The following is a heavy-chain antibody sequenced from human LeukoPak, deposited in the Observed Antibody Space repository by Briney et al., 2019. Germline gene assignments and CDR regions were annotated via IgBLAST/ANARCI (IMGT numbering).Heavy chain of an antibody. CDR1: GGSISSSNW. Sequence: SGTLSLTCAVSGGSISSSNWWSWVRQPPGKGLEWIGEIYHSGSTNYNPSLKSRVTISVDKSKNQFSLKLSSVTAADTAVYYCARDWWALRHDAFDIWGQGTMVTVSS. D-gene: IGHD1-26*01. CDR2: IYHSGST. J-gene: IGHJ3*02. CDR3: ARDWWALRHDAFDI. V-gene: IGHV4-4*02.